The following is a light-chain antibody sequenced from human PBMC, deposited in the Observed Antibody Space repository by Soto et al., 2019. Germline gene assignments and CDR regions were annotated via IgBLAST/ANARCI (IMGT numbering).Light chain of an antibody. CDR3: QHYSAFSVT. CDR1: QSVGDL. CDR2: KAS. Sequence: DIQMTQSPSTLSGSVEDRVTITCRASQSVGDLLAWYQQKPGEAPKLLIYKASYLESGVPSRFGGSGSGTEFTLTISSLQPDDLATYYCQHYSAFSVTFGQGTKVDIK. J-gene: IGKJ1*01. V-gene: IGKV1-5*03.